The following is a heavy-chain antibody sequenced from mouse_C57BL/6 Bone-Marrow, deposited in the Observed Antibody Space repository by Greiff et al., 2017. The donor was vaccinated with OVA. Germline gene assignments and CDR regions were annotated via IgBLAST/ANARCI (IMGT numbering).Heavy chain of an antibody. CDR1: GYTFTSYW. CDR2: IDPSDSYT. D-gene: IGHD1-1*01. J-gene: IGHJ2*01. Sequence: QVQLKQSGPELVKPGASVKLSCKASGYTFTSYWMQWVKQRPGQGLEWIGEIDPSDSYTNYNQKFKGKATLTVDTSSSTAYMQLSSLTSEDSAVYYCARITTVPYWGQGTTLTVSS. V-gene: IGHV1-50*01. CDR3: ARITTVPY.